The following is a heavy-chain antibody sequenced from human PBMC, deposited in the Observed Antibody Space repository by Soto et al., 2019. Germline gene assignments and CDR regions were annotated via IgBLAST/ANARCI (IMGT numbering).Heavy chain of an antibody. CDR3: ARRGKQYDCSFWFGP. D-gene: IGHD2-21*02. CDR1: GVKFVNHW. J-gene: IGHJ5*02. Sequence: RVSSRASGVKFVNHWGAWVSQMPGKGLEWMGVIFPDDSDTRYSPSFQGQVTISADKSITTAYLQWSSLKASDTAIYYCARRGKQYDCSFWFGPWGQRPQGTGSS. V-gene: IGHV5-51*01. CDR2: IFPDDSDT.